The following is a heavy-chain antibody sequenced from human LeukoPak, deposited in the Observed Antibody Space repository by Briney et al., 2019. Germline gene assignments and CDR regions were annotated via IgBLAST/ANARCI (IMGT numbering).Heavy chain of an antibody. D-gene: IGHD1-26*01. CDR3: AREGRGSPGAFDI. V-gene: IGHV3-21*01. CDR1: GFTFRSYS. CDR2: ITSSSIYK. J-gene: IGHJ3*02. Sequence: GGSLRLSCVASGFTFRSYSMNWVRQAPGKGLEWVSSITSSSIYKNYADSVKGRFTISRDNAKNSLYLQMNSLRAEDTAVYYCAREGRGSPGAFDIWGQGTMVTVSS.